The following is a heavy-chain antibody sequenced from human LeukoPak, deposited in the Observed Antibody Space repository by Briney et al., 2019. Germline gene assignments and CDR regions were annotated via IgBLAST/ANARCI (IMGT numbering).Heavy chain of an antibody. D-gene: IGHD6-13*01. J-gene: IGHJ6*03. V-gene: IGHV4-38-2*02. CDR2: IYYSGST. CDR1: GYSISSGYY. CDR3: ARHRYSSSYYYMDV. Sequence: SETLSLTCTVSGYSISSGYYWGWIRQPPGKGLEWIGSIYYSGSTYYNPSLKSRVTISVDTSKNQFSLKLSSVTAADTAVYYCARHRYSSSYYYMDVWGKGTTVTISS.